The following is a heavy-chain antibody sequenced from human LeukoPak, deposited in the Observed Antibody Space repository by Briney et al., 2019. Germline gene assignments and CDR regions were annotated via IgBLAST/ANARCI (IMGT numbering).Heavy chain of an antibody. CDR1: GYTFTSYD. J-gene: IGHJ4*02. D-gene: IGHD1-7*01. V-gene: IGHV1-8*03. CDR2: MNPNSGNA. Sequence: ASVKVSCKASGYTFTSYDINWVRQAPGQGLEWMGWMNPNSGNAGYAQKFQGRGTITRNTSISTAYMELSSLRSEDTAVYYCARGLGARNYGSYFDYWGQGTLVTVSS. CDR3: ARGLGARNYGSYFDY.